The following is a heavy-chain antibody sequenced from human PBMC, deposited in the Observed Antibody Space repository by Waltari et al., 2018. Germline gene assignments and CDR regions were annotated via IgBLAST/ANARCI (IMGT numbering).Heavy chain of an antibody. Sequence: QVQLQESGPGLVTASETLSLTCAVSGGSISSSSYYWGWIRQPPGKGLEWIGTIYYTGNTYYNPSLKSRVTMSVDTSKNQFSLNLNSVTAADTAVYYCQRKAAVAGFFDYWGQGSLVTVSS. CDR2: IYYTGNT. CDR3: QRKAAVAGFFDY. V-gene: IGHV4-39*01. J-gene: IGHJ4*02. CDR1: GGSISSSSYY. D-gene: IGHD6-19*01.